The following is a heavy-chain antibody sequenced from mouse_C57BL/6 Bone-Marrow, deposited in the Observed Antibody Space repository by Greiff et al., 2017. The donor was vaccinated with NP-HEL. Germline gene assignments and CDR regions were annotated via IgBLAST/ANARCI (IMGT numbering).Heavy chain of an antibody. CDR1: GYTFTDYN. CDR2: INPNNGGT. J-gene: IGHJ4*01. V-gene: IGHV1-22*01. CDR3: ASNWDGAMDY. D-gene: IGHD4-1*02. Sequence: VQLQQSGPELVKPGASVKMSCKASGYTFTDYNMHWVKQSHGKSLEWIGYINPNNGGTSYNQKFKGKATLTVNKSSSTAYMALRSLTSEDSAVYYCASNWDGAMDYWGQGTSVTVSS.